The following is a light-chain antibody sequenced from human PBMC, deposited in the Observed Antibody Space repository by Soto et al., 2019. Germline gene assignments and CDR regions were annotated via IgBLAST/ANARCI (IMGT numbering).Light chain of an antibody. CDR2: GAS. V-gene: IGKV3-11*01. CDR3: QQSYSTPLT. CDR1: QSVRSY. J-gene: IGKJ4*01. Sequence: EIVLTQSPATLSLSPGESATLSCRASQSVRSYLAWYQQKPGQAPRLLIYGASSRATGVPARFSGSGSGTDFTLTISSLEPEDFATYYCQQSYSTPLTFGGGTKVEIK.